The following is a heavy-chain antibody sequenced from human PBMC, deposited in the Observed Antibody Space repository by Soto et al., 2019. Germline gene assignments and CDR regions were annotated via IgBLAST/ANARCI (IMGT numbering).Heavy chain of an antibody. CDR3: ARGPNSLTGYYGPFEY. CDR1: GYSFTSYW. CDR2: IYPGDSDT. Sequence: GESMQISXKGSGYSFTSYWIGWVRQMPGKGLEWMGIIYPGDSDTRYSPSFQGQVTISADKSISTAYLQMNSLKTEDTAVYYCARGPNSLTGYYGPFEYWGQGTLVTVSS. V-gene: IGHV5-51*01. D-gene: IGHD3-9*01. J-gene: IGHJ4*02.